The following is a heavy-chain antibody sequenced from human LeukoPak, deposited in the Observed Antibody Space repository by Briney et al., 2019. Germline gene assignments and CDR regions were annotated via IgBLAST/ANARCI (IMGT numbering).Heavy chain of an antibody. CDR1: GFTFSSYS. CDR2: ISSSSSTI. CDR3: ARDLRPGVGATNYYYGMDV. Sequence: GGSLRLSCAASGFTFSSYSMNWVRQAPGKGLEWVSYISSSSSTIYYADSVKGRFTISRDNAKNSLYLQMNSLRAEDTAVYYCARDLRPGVGATNYYYGMDVWGQGTTVTVSS. V-gene: IGHV3-48*01. D-gene: IGHD1-26*01. J-gene: IGHJ6*02.